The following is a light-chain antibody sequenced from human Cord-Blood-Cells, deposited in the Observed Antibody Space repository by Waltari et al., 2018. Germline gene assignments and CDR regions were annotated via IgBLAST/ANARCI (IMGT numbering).Light chain of an antibody. CDR2: DVS. CDR3: CSYAGSYTFV. V-gene: IGLV2-11*01. Sequence: QSALTQPRSVSGSPGQSVTISCTGTSSDVGGYNYVSWYQQHPGKAPKLMIYDVSKRPSGQPVRFSGSKSGNTASLTISGRQAENEADYYCCSYAGSYTFVYGTGTKVTVL. J-gene: IGLJ1*01. CDR1: SSDVGGYNY.